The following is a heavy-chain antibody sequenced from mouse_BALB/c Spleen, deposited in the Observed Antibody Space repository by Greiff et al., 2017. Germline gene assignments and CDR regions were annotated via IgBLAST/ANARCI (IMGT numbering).Heavy chain of an antibody. Sequence: LQESGAELVKPGASVKLSCKASGYTFTSYYMYWVKQRPGQGLEWIGEINPSNGGTNFNEKFKSKATLTVDKSSSTAYMQLSSLTSEDSAVYYCTRGRSAWFAYWGQGTLVTVSA. CDR3: TRGRSAWFAY. V-gene: IGHV1S81*02. CDR1: GYTFTSYY. J-gene: IGHJ3*01. CDR2: INPSNGGT.